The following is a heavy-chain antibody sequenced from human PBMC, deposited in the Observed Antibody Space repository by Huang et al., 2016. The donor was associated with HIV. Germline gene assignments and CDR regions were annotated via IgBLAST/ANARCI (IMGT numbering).Heavy chain of an antibody. V-gene: IGHV3-30*18. Sequence: QEQLVESGGGVVRPGRSLRLSCAASGFTFSQFGMHWVRQAPGKGLEGVALISDDGTKKYYGDSLKGRVTVSRDNAKDTVYLQIHSLRADDTAVYYCAKDMSRFLEWVLTVGHNGLEVWGQGTLVTVSS. J-gene: IGHJ3*01. D-gene: IGHD3-3*01. CDR3: AKDMSRFLEWVLTVGHNGLEV. CDR1: GFTFSQFG. CDR2: ISDDGTKK.